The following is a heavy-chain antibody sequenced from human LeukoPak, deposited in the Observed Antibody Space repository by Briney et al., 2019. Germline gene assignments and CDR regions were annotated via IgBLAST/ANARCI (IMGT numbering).Heavy chain of an antibody. J-gene: IGHJ4*02. CDR1: GGSISRTSYY. CDR3: ARLRGRSIAVRYNYFDY. V-gene: IGHV4-39*01. Sequence: SETLSLTCTVSGGSISRTSYYWGWIRQPPGKGLEWIGSMYYSGNTYYNPSLKSRVTISVDTSKNQFSLKLSSVTAADTAVYYCARLRGRSIAVRYNYFDYWGQGTLVTVSS. CDR2: MYYSGNT. D-gene: IGHD6-19*01.